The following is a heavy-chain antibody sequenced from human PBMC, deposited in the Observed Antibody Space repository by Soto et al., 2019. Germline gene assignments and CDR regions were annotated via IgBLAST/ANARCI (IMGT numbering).Heavy chain of an antibody. CDR2: IIPILGIA. D-gene: IGHD4-17*01. CDR1: GGTFNIYT. CDR3: ASEYGGNSA. V-gene: IGHV1-69*02. Sequence: QVQLVQSGAEEKKPGSSVKVSCKASGGTFNIYTISWVRQAPGQGLEWMGRIIPILGIANYAQKFQGRVTITADKSTSTAYMELSSLRSEDTAVYYCASEYGGNSAWGQGTLVTVSS. J-gene: IGHJ4*02.